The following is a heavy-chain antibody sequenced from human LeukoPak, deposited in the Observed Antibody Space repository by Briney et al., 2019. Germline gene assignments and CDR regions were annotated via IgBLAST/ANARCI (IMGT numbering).Heavy chain of an antibody. Sequence: PGGSLRLSCAASGFTFSNYAMSWVRQAPGKGLEWVSVISGSGGSTYYADSVEGRFTISRDNSKNTLYLQMNSLRAEDTAVYYCAKAPTNWDSGYWGQGTLVTVSS. CDR1: GFTFSNYA. V-gene: IGHV3-23*01. D-gene: IGHD7-27*01. CDR3: AKAPTNWDSGY. CDR2: ISGSGGST. J-gene: IGHJ4*02.